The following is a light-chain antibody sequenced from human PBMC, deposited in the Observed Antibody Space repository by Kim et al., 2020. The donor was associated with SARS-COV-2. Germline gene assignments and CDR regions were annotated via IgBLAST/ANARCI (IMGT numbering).Light chain of an antibody. J-gene: IGKJ4*01. V-gene: IGKV1-NL1*01. Sequence: ASGGDRLTLTCRASQGISNSLAWYQQKPGKAPKLLLSATSKLERGVPSRFSGSGSGTTYTLTISSLQPEDFGTYYCQQYYSHPLTFGGGTKVDIK. CDR3: QQYYSHPLT. CDR1: QGISNS. CDR2: ATS.